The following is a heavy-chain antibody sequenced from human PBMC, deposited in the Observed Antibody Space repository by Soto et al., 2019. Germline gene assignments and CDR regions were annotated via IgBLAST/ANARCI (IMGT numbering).Heavy chain of an antibody. V-gene: IGHV4-30-2*01. CDR1: VGSISIGGYS. J-gene: IGHJ5*02. CDR2: IYHSGST. D-gene: IGHD2-2*01. Sequence: SETLSLTCAVSVGSISIGGYSWSWIRQPPGKGLEWIGYIYHSGSTYYNPSLKSRVTISVDRSKNQFSLKLSSVTAADTAVYYCARSSRGYCISTSCYGWFDPWGQGTLVT. CDR3: ARSSRGYCISTSCYGWFDP.